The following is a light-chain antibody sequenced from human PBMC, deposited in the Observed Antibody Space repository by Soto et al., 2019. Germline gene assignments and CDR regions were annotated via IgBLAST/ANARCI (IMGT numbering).Light chain of an antibody. Sequence: EIVLAPSPGTLSLYPVKRATLSCRTINFSFSGSLDWYQHVPGLPPKLLIYEVSNRAPGIPDRFSGSGSGTAFSLTISGRQPEDFAVYYCQQYDNSSYTFGQGTKLEIK. CDR3: QQYDNSSYT. V-gene: IGKV3D-20*01. CDR2: EVS. CDR1: NFSFSGS. J-gene: IGKJ2*01.